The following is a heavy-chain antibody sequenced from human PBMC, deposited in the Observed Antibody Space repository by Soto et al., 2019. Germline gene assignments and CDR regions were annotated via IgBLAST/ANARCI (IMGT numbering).Heavy chain of an antibody. J-gene: IGHJ4*02. V-gene: IGHV1-2*02. D-gene: IGHD5-12*01. Sequence: QVQLVQSGAEVKKPGASVKVSCKASGYTFTGYYIHWVRQAPGQGLEWMGWINPNNGDTTYAQNFQGRVTMTRDTSASTAYRELSSLTFDDTAVYYCARHSGYDYVFDYWGQGTLVTVSS. CDR1: GYTFTGYY. CDR2: INPNNGDT. CDR3: ARHSGYDYVFDY.